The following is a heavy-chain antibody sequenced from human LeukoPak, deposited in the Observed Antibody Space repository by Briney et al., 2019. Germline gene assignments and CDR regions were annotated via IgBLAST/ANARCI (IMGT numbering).Heavy chain of an antibody. CDR2: IYSGGST. J-gene: IGHJ4*02. V-gene: IGHV3-66*01. CDR1: GFTVSSNY. D-gene: IGHD3-10*01. CDR3: ARDWEYGSGTYYNVAY. Sequence: GGSLRLSCAASGFTVSSNYMSWVRQAPGKGLEWVSVIYSGGSTYYEDSVKGRFTISRDNSKNTLHLQMNSLRAEDTAGYYCARDWEYGSGTYYNVAYWGQGTLVTVSS.